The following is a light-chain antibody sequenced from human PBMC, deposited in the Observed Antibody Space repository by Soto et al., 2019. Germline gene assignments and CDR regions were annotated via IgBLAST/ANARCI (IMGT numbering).Light chain of an antibody. V-gene: IGLV2-14*01. CDR3: SSYTSSSTWV. J-gene: IGLJ3*02. Sequence: QSVLTQPASVSGSPGQSITISCTGTSSNVGGYNYVSWYRQHPGKAPKLMIYEVSNRPSGVSTRFSGSKSGNTASLTISGLQAEDEGDYYCSSYTSSSTWVFGGGTKLTVL. CDR1: SSNVGGYNY. CDR2: EVS.